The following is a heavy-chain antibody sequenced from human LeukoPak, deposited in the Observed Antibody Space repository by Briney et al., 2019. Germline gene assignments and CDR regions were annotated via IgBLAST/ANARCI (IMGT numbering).Heavy chain of an antibody. CDR2: INHSGST. CDR1: GGSFSGYY. D-gene: IGHD6-6*01. CDR3: ARESSRIAARPGRFDP. Sequence: SETLSLTCAVYGGSFSGYYWSWIRQPPGKGLEWIGEINHSGSTNYNPSLKSRVTKSVDTSKNQFSLKLSSVTAADTAVYYCARESSRIAARPGRFDPWGQGTLVTVSS. V-gene: IGHV4-34*01. J-gene: IGHJ5*02.